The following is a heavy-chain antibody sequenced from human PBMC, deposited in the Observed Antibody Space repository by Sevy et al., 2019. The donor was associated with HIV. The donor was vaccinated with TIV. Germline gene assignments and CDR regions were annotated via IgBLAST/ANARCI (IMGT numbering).Heavy chain of an antibody. CDR1: GFTFTNAW. D-gene: IGHD3-22*01. V-gene: IGHV3-15*01. J-gene: IGHJ4*02. Sequence: GGSLRLSCAASGFTFTNAWMNWVRQTPGKGLEWVGRIKRKTDGETTDYAAPVKGRFTISRDDSKNTLYLQMNSLKTEDTAVYYCTTTYYYDSRGYYGIDYWGQGALATVSS. CDR2: IKRKTDGETT. CDR3: TTTYYYDSRGYYGIDY.